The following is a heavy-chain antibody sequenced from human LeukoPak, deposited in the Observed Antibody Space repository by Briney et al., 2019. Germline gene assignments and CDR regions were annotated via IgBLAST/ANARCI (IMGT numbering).Heavy chain of an antibody. J-gene: IGHJ4*02. Sequence: PGGPLRLSYAASVFTFSDYYMRCVPNAPGKGLEWLSYISYCGGSCFYAVFCNGRFAISRDNAKNSLVLQVSSLRAEDTAVYYCARESPHLVGAPFVCRGQGTLVAVSS. V-gene: IGHV3-11*01. D-gene: IGHD1-26*01. CDR2: ISYCGGSC. CDR3: ARESPHLVGAPFVC. CDR1: VFTFSDYY.